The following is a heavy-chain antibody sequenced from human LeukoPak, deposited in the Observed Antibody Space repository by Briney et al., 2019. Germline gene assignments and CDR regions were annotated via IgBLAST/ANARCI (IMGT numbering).Heavy chain of an antibody. D-gene: IGHD4-17*01. Sequence: PGGSLRLSCAASGXXFSSYVMSWVRQAPXXXXXXXSGVSGSGGSTYNADSVKGRFTISRDNSKNTLYLQMNSLRAEDTAVYYCAKDPYGGNGYFDYWGQGTLVTVSS. CDR3: AKDPYGGNGYFDY. CDR1: GXXFSSYV. V-gene: IGHV3-23*01. CDR2: VSGSGGST. J-gene: IGHJ4*02.